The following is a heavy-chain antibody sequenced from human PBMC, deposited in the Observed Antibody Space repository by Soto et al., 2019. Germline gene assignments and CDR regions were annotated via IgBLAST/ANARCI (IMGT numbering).Heavy chain of an antibody. D-gene: IGHD6-19*01. Sequence: PSETLALTCTVSGASISAYAWSWIRQPAGKGLEWIGRLYSSGNTNYNPSFKSRLTMSADTSKNQFPLKLSSVTAADTAVYYCARGPYSSGWYVVDYWGQGTLVTVSS. J-gene: IGHJ4*02. CDR2: LYSSGNT. V-gene: IGHV4-4*07. CDR3: ARGPYSSGWYVVDY. CDR1: GASISAYA.